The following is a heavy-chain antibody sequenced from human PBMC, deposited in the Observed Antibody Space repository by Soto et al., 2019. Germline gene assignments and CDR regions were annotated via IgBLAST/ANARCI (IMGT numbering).Heavy chain of an antibody. D-gene: IGHD5-12*01. CDR2: IIPIFGTA. J-gene: IGHJ4*02. CDR1: GGTFSSYA. Sequence: SVKVSCKASGGTFSSYAISWVRQAPGQGLEWMGGIIPIFGTANYAQKFQGRVTITADESTSTAYMELSSLRSEDTAVYYCARERDGYNYGDYFDYWGQGTLVTVSS. V-gene: IGHV1-69*13. CDR3: ARERDGYNYGDYFDY.